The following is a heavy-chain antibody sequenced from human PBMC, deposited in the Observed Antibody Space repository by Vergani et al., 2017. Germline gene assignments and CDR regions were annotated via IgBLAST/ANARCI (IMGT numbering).Heavy chain of an antibody. CDR3: ARVDYDSSGYIL. Sequence: QVQLQESGPGLVKPSETLSLTCTVSGGSISSYYWSWIRQPPGKGLEWIGYIYYSGSTNYNPSLKSRVTISVDTSKNQFSLKLSSVTAADTAVYYCARVDYDSSGYILWGQGTLVTVSS. CDR2: IYYSGST. D-gene: IGHD3-22*01. V-gene: IGHV4-59*01. J-gene: IGHJ4*02. CDR1: GGSISSYY.